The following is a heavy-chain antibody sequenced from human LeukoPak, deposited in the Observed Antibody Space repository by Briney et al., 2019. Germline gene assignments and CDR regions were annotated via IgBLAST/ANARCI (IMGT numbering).Heavy chain of an antibody. V-gene: IGHV3-15*01. CDR2: IKSKTDGGTT. Sequence: GGSLRLSCAASGFTFSNAWMIWVRQAPGKGLEWVGHIKSKTDGGTTDYAAPVKGRFTISRDDSKNTLFLQMNSLKTEDTAVYYCTLPWGSGSYYDYWGQGTLVTVSS. D-gene: IGHD3-10*01. J-gene: IGHJ4*02. CDR3: TLPWGSGSYYDY. CDR1: GFTFSNAW.